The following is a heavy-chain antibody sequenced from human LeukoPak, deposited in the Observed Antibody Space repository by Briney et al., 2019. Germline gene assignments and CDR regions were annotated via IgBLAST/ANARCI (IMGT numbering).Heavy chain of an antibody. D-gene: IGHD6-19*01. CDR2: ISSSSSYI. CDR3: ARGTGSSGWPDAFDI. CDR1: GFTFSIYS. J-gene: IGHJ3*02. Sequence: GGSLRLSCAASGFTFSIYSMNWVRQAPGKGLEWVSSISSSSSYIYYADSVKGRFTISGDNAKNSLYLQMNSLRAEDTAVYYCARGTGSSGWPDAFDIWGQGTMVTVSS. V-gene: IGHV3-21*01.